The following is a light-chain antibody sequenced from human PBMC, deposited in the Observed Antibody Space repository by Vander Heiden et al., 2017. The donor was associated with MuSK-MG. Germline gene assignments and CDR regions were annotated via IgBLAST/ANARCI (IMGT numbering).Light chain of an antibody. CDR3: QQSNSTPLT. V-gene: IGKV1-39*01. Sequence: FQMTQSPSSLSPPLGDRVTITCRASQSISSYLNWYQQKPGKAPKLLIYAASSLQSGVPSRFSGSGSGTDFTLTISSLQPEDFATYYCQQSNSTPLTFGGGTKVEIK. CDR2: AAS. J-gene: IGKJ4*01. CDR1: QSISSY.